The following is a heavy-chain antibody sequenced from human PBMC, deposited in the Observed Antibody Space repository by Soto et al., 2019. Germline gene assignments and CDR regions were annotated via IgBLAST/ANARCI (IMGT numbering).Heavy chain of an antibody. CDR3: NTDVMVRGALD. CDR1: GFTFSNAW. V-gene: IGHV3-15*01. J-gene: IGHJ4*02. Sequence: EVQLVESGGGLVKPGGSLRLSCAASGFTFSNAWMSWVRQAPGKGLEWVGRIKSKTDGGTTDYAAPVKGRFTISRDDSKNTLYLQMNSLKTEDTAVYYCNTDVMVRGALDWGQGTLVTVSS. CDR2: IKSKTDGGTT. D-gene: IGHD3-10*01.